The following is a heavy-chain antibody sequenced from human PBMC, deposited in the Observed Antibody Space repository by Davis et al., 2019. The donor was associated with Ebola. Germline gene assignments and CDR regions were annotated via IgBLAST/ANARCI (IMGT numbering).Heavy chain of an antibody. D-gene: IGHD1-26*01. CDR2: ISSSSSYT. Sequence: PGGSLRLSCAASGFTFSDYYMSWIRQAPGKGLEWVSYISSSSSYTNYADSVKGRFTISRDNAKNSLYLQMNSLRAEDTAVYYCARGLRWEPLRYFDYWGQGTLVTVSS. V-gene: IGHV3-11*06. CDR1: GFTFSDYY. J-gene: IGHJ4*02. CDR3: ARGLRWEPLRYFDY.